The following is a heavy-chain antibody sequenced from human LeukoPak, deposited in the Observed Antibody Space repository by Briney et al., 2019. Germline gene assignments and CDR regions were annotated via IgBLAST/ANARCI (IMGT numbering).Heavy chain of an antibody. Sequence: SETLSLTCTVSGGSISSYYWSWIRQPPGKGLEWIGYIYTSGSTNYNPSLKSRVTISVDTSKNQVSLKMSSVTAADTAVYYCATFYGGNLDYWGQGTLVTVSS. V-gene: IGHV4-4*09. J-gene: IGHJ4*02. D-gene: IGHD4-23*01. CDR2: IYTSGST. CDR1: GGSISSYY. CDR3: ATFYGGNLDY.